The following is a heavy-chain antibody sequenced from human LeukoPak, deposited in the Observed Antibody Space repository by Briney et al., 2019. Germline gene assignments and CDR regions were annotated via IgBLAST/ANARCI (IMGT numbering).Heavy chain of an antibody. V-gene: IGHV4-59*08. CDR2: IYHNGNS. CDR1: GGSVSSNY. D-gene: IGHD3-10*01. CDR3: ARHQTSAGSPRFDY. Sequence: SETLSLTYTVSGGSVSSNYWGWIRQPPGKGLEWIGYIYHNGNSDYNPSLKSRVTISIDTSQSQLSLRLSSVTATDTAVYYCARHQTSAGSPRFDYWGQGSLVTVSS. J-gene: IGHJ4*02.